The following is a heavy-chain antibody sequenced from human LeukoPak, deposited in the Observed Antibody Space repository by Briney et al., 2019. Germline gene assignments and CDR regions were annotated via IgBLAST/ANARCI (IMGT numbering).Heavy chain of an antibody. D-gene: IGHD1-26*01. J-gene: IGHJ4*02. Sequence: GGSLRLSCAVSGVTFSNHAMTWVRQAPGKGLEWVSGITGSGGNTYYAESVKGRFTISRDNSRNTLYLQMNSLRAEDAALYYCATRPASETYFGVFDYWGQGTLVTVSS. CDR2: ITGSGGNT. V-gene: IGHV3-23*01. CDR1: GVTFSNHA. CDR3: ATRPASETYFGVFDY.